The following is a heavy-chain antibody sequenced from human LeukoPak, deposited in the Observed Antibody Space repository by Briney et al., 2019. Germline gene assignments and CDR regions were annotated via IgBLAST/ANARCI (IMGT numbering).Heavy chain of an antibody. CDR1: GFTFNRNA. D-gene: IGHD6-19*01. CDR2: IGGSGDKT. J-gene: IGHJ4*02. Sequence: GWSLTLSCAASGFTFNRNAISWVRQAPGKGLDWVSTIGGSGDKTFYAASVKGRFTISRDNSKNMLHLQMSSLTGEDTALYYCVRRGDASSGWGDHDYWGQGALVTVSS. CDR3: VRRGDASSGWGDHDY. V-gene: IGHV3-23*01.